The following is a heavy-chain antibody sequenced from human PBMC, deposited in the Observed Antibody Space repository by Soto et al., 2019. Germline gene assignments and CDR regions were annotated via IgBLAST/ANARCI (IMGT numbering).Heavy chain of an antibody. D-gene: IGHD3-10*01. Sequence: ASVKVSCKASGYTFTSYGISWVRQAPGQGLEWMGWISAYNGNTNYAQKLQGRVTMTTDTSTSTAYMELRSLRSDDTAVYYCARYVVRGVIIYYYYGMDVWGQGTTVTVSS. CDR2: ISAYNGNT. V-gene: IGHV1-18*01. CDR1: GYTFTSYG. CDR3: ARYVVRGVIIYYYYGMDV. J-gene: IGHJ6*02.